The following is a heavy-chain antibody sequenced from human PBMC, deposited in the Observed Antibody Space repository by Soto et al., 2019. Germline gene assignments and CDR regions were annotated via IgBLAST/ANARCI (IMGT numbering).Heavy chain of an antibody. Sequence: TLTCAASGFAFSGSAMHWVRQASGRGLEWVGRVRIKGNNYATQYAASVKGRFTISRDDSRNMAYLEMTSLKTEDTAVYYCTTLNSSWYGGDHYPYMDAWGKGTTVTVSS. CDR3: TTLNSSWYGGDHYPYMDA. CDR2: VRIKGNNYAT. D-gene: IGHD6-13*01. J-gene: IGHJ6*03. V-gene: IGHV3-73*01. CDR1: GFAFSGSA.